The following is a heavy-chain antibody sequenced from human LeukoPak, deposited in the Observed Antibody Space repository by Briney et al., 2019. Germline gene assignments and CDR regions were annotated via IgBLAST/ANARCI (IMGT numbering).Heavy chain of an antibody. V-gene: IGHV3-13*01. CDR2: IGTAGDT. CDR3: ARGLYHYGSGSLPGVDY. D-gene: IGHD3-10*01. Sequence: GGSLRLSCAASGFTFSSYDMHWVRQATGKGLEWVSAIGTAGDTYYPGSVKGRFTISRENAKNSLYLQMNSLRAGDTAVYYCARGLYHYGSGSLPGVDYWGQGTLVTVSS. CDR1: GFTFSSYD. J-gene: IGHJ4*02.